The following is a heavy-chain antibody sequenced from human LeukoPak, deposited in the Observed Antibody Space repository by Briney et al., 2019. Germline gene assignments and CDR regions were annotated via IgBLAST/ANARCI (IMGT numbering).Heavy chain of an antibody. CDR2: ISYDGSNK. J-gene: IGHJ3*02. CDR3: AREGYDSSGYYYYAFDI. CDR1: GFTFSSYA. D-gene: IGHD3-22*01. V-gene: IGHV3-30-3*01. Sequence: GGSLRLSCAASGFTFSSYAMHWVRQAPGKGLEWVAVISYDGSNKYYADSVKGRFTISRDNSKNTLYLQTNSLRAEDTAVYYCAREGYDSSGYYYYAFDIWGQGTMVTVSS.